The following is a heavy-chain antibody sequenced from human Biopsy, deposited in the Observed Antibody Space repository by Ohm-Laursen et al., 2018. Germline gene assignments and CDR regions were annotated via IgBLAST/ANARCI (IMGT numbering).Heavy chain of an antibody. D-gene: IGHD3-22*01. CDR1: GDYISSYY. CDR2: VHYTGIT. Sequence: GTLSLTCTVSGDYISSYYWGWIRQPPGKGLEWIGYVHYTGITDYNRSLQSRATISVDTSKNRFSLRLRSVTPADTAIYYCARDRGYYSDRTVPGYFDLWGRGTRVTVSS. CDR3: ARDRGYYSDRTVPGYFDL. V-gene: IGHV4-59*01. J-gene: IGHJ2*01.